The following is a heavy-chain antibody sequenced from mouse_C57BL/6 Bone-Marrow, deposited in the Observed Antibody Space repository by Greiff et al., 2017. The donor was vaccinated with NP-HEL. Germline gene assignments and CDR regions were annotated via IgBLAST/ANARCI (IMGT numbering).Heavy chain of an antibody. Sequence: QVQLQQPGAELVKPGASVKLSCKASGYTFTSYWMHWVKQRPGQGLEWIGMIHPNSGSTNYNEKFESKATLTVDKSSSTAYMQLSSLTSADSAVYYFASYYGSSFCYWYFDVWGTGTTVTVSS. CDR1: GYTFTSYW. CDR2: IHPNSGST. V-gene: IGHV1-64*01. J-gene: IGHJ1*03. D-gene: IGHD1-1*01. CDR3: ASYYGSSFCYWYFDV.